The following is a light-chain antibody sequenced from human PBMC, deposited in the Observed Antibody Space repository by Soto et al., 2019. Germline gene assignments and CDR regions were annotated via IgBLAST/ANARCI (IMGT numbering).Light chain of an antibody. V-gene: IGLV1-47*02. CDR1: RSNIGGYNY. J-gene: IGLJ2*01. CDR3: AAWDDSLRVVL. CDR2: GTN. Sequence: QSVLTQPPSASGTPGQRVTFSCSGGRSNIGGYNYVYWFQQYPGTAPKVLFFGTNLRPSGVPDRFSASKSGTSGSLTISGLRFEDEADYYCAAWDDSLRVVLFGGGTKLTVL.